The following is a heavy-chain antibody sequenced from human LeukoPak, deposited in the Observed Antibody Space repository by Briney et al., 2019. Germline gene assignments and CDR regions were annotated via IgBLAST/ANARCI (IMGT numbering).Heavy chain of an antibody. J-gene: IGHJ4*02. Sequence: RASVKVSCKASGYTFTGYYMHWVRQAPGQGLEWMGWINPNSGGTNYAQKLQGRVTMTTDTSTSTAYMELRSLRSDDTAVYYCARANRIAAAGDYWGQGTLVTVSS. CDR2: INPNSGGT. CDR3: ARANRIAAAGDY. CDR1: GYTFTGYY. D-gene: IGHD6-13*01. V-gene: IGHV1-2*02.